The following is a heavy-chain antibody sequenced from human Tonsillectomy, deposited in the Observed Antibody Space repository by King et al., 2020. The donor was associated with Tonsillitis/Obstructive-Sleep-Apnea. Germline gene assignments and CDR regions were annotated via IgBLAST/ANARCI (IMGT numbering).Heavy chain of an antibody. Sequence: QLVQSGAEVKKPGASVEVSCKASGYTFTSYDITWVRQAPGQGLEWMGWSRPNNGDTNYAQKLQGRVTMTSDTSTNTAYMELRSLRSDDTAVYYCARDYYDSSGYYHGYFQHWGQGTLVTVSS. CDR3: ARDYYDSSGYYHGYFQH. J-gene: IGHJ1*01. V-gene: IGHV1-18*01. D-gene: IGHD3-22*01. CDR1: GYTFTSYD. CDR2: SRPNNGDT.